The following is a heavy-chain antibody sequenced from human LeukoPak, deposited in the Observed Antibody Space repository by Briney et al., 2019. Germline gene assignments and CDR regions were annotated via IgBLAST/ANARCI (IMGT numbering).Heavy chain of an antibody. D-gene: IGHD1-26*01. V-gene: IGHV3-30*02. Sequence: GGSLRLSCAASGFTFSSYGIHWVRQAPGKGLEWVAFIRYDGSSKYYVDSVKGRFTISRDNSKNTLYLQMSSLRAEDTAVYFCAKGSGWEASYFYYYMDVWGKGTTVTISS. CDR1: GFTFSSYG. CDR3: AKGSGWEASYFYYYMDV. CDR2: IRYDGSSK. J-gene: IGHJ6*03.